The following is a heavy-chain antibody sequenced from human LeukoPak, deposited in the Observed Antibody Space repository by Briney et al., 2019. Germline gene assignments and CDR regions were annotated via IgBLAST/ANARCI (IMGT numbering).Heavy chain of an antibody. D-gene: IGHD4-17*01. CDR2: MSGSGMTP. CDR3: AKRRGPTYGDFDF. CDR1: GFTFSSYA. V-gene: IGHV3-23*01. J-gene: IGHJ4*02. Sequence: GGSLRLSRAASGFTFSSYAISWVRQAPGKGLEWVSSMSGSGMTPRYADSVKGRFTISRDNSGHTVFLEMNDLRADDTAVYYCAKRRGPTYGDFDFWGQGTLVTVSS.